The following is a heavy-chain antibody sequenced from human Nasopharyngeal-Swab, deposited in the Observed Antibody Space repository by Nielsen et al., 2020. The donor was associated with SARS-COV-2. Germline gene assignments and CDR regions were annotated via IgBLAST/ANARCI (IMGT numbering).Heavy chain of an antibody. CDR1: GGSISSSNW. CDR3: ARVLTRNLVVALVLDAFDI. J-gene: IGHJ3*02. V-gene: IGHV4-4*02. Sequence: SETLSLTCAVSGGSISSSNWWRWVRQPPGKGLEWIGEIYHGGSNNYNTSLKSRVTISVDKSKNQFSLKLSSVTAADTAVYYCARVLTRNLVVALVLDAFDIWGQGTMVTVSS. CDR2: IYHGGSN. D-gene: IGHD2-15*01.